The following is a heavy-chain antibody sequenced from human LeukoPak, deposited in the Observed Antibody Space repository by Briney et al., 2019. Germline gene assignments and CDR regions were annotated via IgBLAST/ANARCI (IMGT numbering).Heavy chain of an antibody. CDR1: GYTLTGYY. D-gene: IGHD3-22*01. Sequence: ASVKVSCKASGYTLTGYYMHWVRQAPGQGLEWMGWMNPNSGNTGYAQKFQGRVTMTRNTSISTAYMELSSLRSEDTAVYYSARGYDSSSDFDYWGQGTLVTVSS. CDR2: MNPNSGNT. V-gene: IGHV1-8*02. CDR3: ARGYDSSSDFDY. J-gene: IGHJ4*02.